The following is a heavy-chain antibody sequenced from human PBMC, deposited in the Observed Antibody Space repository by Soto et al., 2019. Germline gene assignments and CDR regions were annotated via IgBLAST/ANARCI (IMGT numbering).Heavy chain of an antibody. CDR3: ARVWGGACDI. D-gene: IGHD3-10*01. J-gene: IGHJ3*02. Sequence: SETLSLTCTVSGGPISTYYWSWIRQPPGKGLEWIGYIYYSGSTNYNPSLKSRVTISVDTSKNQFSLKLSSVTAADTAVYYCARVWGGACDIWGQGTMVT. CDR1: GGPISTYY. V-gene: IGHV4-59*01. CDR2: IYYSGST.